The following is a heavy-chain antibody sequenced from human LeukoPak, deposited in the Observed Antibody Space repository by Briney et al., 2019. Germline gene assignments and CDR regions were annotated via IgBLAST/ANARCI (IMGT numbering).Heavy chain of an antibody. D-gene: IGHD3-10*01. CDR2: INPSGGST. CDR1: GYTFTSYY. V-gene: IGHV1-46*01. CDR3: ARGSGSYSNSAPLDY. J-gene: IGHJ4*02. Sequence: ASVKVSCKASGYTFTSYYMHWVRQAPGQGLEWMGIINPSGGSTSYVQKFQGRVTMTRDTSTSTVYMELSSLRSDDTAVYYCARGSGSYSNSAPLDYWGQGTLVTVSS.